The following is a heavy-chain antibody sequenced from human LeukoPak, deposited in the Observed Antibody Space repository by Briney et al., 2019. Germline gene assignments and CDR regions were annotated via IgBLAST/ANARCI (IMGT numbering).Heavy chain of an antibody. J-gene: IGHJ1*01. CDR1: GYTFTGYY. V-gene: IGHV1-2*02. D-gene: IGHD3-22*01. Sequence: ASVKVSCKASGYTFTGYYMHWVRQAPGQGLEWMGWINPNSGGTNYAQKFQGRVTMTRDTSTSTVYMELTSLRSEDTAVYFCARGGPGYYSDNTGSRGYFKHWGQGTLVTVSS. CDR3: ARGGPGYYSDNTGSRGYFKH. CDR2: INPNSGGT.